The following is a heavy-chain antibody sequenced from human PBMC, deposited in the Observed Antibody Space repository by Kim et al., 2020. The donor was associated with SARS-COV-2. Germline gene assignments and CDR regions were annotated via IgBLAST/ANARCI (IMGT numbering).Heavy chain of an antibody. CDR2: SP. V-gene: IGHV3-74*01. J-gene: IGHJ4*02. Sequence: SPSHADAVKGRFTISRDNAKNTLYLQMNSLRAEDTAVYYCARDTGYTPDYWGQGTLVTVSS. CDR3: ARDTGYTPDY. D-gene: IGHD5-18*01.